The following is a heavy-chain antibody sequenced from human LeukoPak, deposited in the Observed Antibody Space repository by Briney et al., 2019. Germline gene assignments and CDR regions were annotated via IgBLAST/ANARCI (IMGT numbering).Heavy chain of an antibody. D-gene: IGHD5-18*01. V-gene: IGHV3-30*04. CDR2: ISYDGSNK. CDR1: GFTFSTYV. J-gene: IGHJ4*02. CDR3: ARERIQLWLLGVWHRY. Sequence: GGSLRLSCAASGFTFSTYVVHWVRQAPGKGLERVAVISYDGSNKYYADSVKGRFTISRDNSKNTMYLQMNSLRAEDTAVYYCARERIQLWLLGVWHRYWGQGTLVTVSS.